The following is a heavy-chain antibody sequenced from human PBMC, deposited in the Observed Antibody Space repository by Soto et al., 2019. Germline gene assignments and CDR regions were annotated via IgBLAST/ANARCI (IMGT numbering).Heavy chain of an antibody. CDR3: ARDQSLDRNYYYGIDV. CDR2: IDVGSANA. V-gene: IGHV1-58*01. J-gene: IGHJ6*02. CDR1: GFTFSSSA. Sequence: SVKVSCKTSGFTFSSSAVHWVRQARGHRLQWIGWIDVGSANANYAQMLQERVTISRDMSTSTAYMELRSLRPEDTAVYYCARDQSLDRNYYYGIDVWGQGTTVTVSS.